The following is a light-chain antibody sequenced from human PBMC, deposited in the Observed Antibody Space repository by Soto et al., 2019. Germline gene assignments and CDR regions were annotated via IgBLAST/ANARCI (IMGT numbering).Light chain of an antibody. J-gene: IGKJ1*01. CDR1: LSVTSSY. Sequence: ELVLTQPPGTLSLSPGERATLSCRASLSVTSSYLAWYQQKPGQAPRLLIFGASTRATGIPDRFSGSGSGTDFTLTISRLEPEDFAVYYCQQYSSSPWTFGQGTKVEIK. CDR3: QQYSSSPWT. V-gene: IGKV3-20*01. CDR2: GAS.